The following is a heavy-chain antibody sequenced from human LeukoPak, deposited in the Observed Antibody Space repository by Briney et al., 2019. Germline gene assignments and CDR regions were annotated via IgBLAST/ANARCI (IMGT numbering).Heavy chain of an antibody. J-gene: IGHJ6*02. Sequence: GGSLRLSCAASGFIFRSYSMNWVRQAPGKGLEWVSSLTSISTYVYYADSVKGRFTVSRDNAKNSLYLQMNSLRAEDTAVYYCVRAGISGIKEDGMDVWGQGTTVTVSS. CDR3: VRAGISGIKEDGMDV. CDR1: GFIFRSYS. D-gene: IGHD1-20*01. CDR2: LTSISTYV. V-gene: IGHV3-21*01.